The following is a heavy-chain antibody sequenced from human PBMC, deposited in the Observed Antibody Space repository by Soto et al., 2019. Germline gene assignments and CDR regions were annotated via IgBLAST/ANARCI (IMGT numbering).Heavy chain of an antibody. V-gene: IGHV3-30*18. J-gene: IGHJ4*02. CDR2: ISYDGSNK. Sequence: GGSLRLSCAASGFTFSSYGMHWVRQAPGKGLEWVAVISYDGSNKYYADSVKGRFTISRDNSKNTLYLQMNSLRAEDTAVYYCAKDIWGHDYGGNSDYWGQGTLVTVSS. D-gene: IGHD4-17*01. CDR1: GFTFSSYG. CDR3: AKDIWGHDYGGNSDY.